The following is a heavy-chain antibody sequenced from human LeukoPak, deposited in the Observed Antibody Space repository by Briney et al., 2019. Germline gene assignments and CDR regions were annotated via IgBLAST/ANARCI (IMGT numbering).Heavy chain of an antibody. CDR3: TRDPAGENI. V-gene: IGHV3-49*03. CDR1: GFTFGDYA. CDR2: IRSKGYGGTT. Sequence: GGSLRLSCTASGFTFGDYAMSWFRQAPGKGLEWVGFIRSKGYGGTTEYAASVKGRFTISRDDSKSSAYLQMDSLKTEDTAVYYCTRDPAGENIWGQGTMVTVSS. D-gene: IGHD3-16*01. J-gene: IGHJ3*02.